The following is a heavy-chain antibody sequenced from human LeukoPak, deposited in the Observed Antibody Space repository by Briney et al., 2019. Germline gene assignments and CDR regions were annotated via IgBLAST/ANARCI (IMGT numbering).Heavy chain of an antibody. CDR1: GGSFSGYY. CDR3: AKQETDDYGDPNWFDP. V-gene: IGHV4-34*01. J-gene: IGHJ5*02. CDR2: ISHSGST. Sequence: RASETLSLTCAVYGGSFSGYYWSWIRQPPGKGLEWIGEISHSGSTYYNPSLKSRVTISVDTSKNQFSLKLSSVTAADTAVYYCAKQETDDYGDPNWFDPWGQGTLVTVSS. D-gene: IGHD4-17*01.